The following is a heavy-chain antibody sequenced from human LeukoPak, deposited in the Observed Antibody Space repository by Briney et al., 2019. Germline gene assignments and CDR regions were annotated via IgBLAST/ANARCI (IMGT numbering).Heavy chain of an antibody. CDR3: ARDGAAAGYYYYGMDV. D-gene: IGHD6-13*01. Sequence: GSLRLSCAASGFTFSSYSMNWVRQAPGKGLEWVSYISSSSSTIYYADSVKGRFTISRDNAKNSLYLQMNSLRAEDTAVYYCARDGAAAGYYYYGMDVWGQGTTVTVSS. V-gene: IGHV3-48*04. CDR1: GFTFSSYS. CDR2: ISSSSSTI. J-gene: IGHJ6*02.